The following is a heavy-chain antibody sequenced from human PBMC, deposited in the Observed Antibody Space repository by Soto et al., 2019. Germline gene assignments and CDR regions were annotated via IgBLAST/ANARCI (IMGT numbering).Heavy chain of an antibody. Sequence: EVQLLESGGGLVQPGGSLRLSCAASGFTFSSYDMSWVRQAPGKGLEWVSSISAHSGTTYYADSVKGRFTISRDNSKNTLYLQMNSLRAEDTAVYYCARERGRLMGLDYWGQGTLVTVSS. V-gene: IGHV3-23*01. CDR3: ARERGRLMGLDY. CDR1: GFTFSSYD. CDR2: ISAHSGTT. D-gene: IGHD2-8*01. J-gene: IGHJ4*02.